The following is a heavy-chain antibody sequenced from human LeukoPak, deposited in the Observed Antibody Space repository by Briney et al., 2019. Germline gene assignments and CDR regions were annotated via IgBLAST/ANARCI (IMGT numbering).Heavy chain of an antibody. V-gene: IGHV4-59*11. CDR1: GGSISSHY. D-gene: IGHD3-22*01. J-gene: IGHJ4*02. CDR2: IYYSGST. CDR3: ARVLQYYYDSSGYPDYFDY. Sequence: SETLSLTCIVSGGSISSHYWSWIRQPPGKGLEWIGHIYYSGSTNYNPSLKSRVTISVDTSKNQFSLKLSSVTAADTAVYYCARVLQYYYDSSGYPDYFDYWGQGTLVTVSS.